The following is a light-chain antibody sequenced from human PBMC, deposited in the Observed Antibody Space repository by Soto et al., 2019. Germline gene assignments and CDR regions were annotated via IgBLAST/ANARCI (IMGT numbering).Light chain of an antibody. CDR3: QQYNAWPYT. CDR1: QSVSSN. V-gene: IGKV3-15*01. CDR2: GAS. J-gene: IGKJ2*01. Sequence: EIVMTQSPATLSVSPGERATLSCRASQSVSSNLAWYQQKAGQAPRLLIYGASTRATGIPVRFSGGGSGTELTLTISSLQSEDFAVYYCQQYNAWPYTFGQGTKLAI.